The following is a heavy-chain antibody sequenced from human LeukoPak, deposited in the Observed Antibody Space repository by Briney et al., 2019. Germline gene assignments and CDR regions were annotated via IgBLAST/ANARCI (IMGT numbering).Heavy chain of an antibody. CDR1: GYTFTSYG. CDR3: ATDNVWFGELLSFDY. J-gene: IGHJ4*02. V-gene: IGHV1-24*01. D-gene: IGHD3-10*01. Sequence: GASVKVSCKASGYTFTSYGISWVRQAPGQGLEWMGGFDPEDGETIYAQKFQGRVTMTEDTSTDTTYMELSSLRSEDTAVYYCATDNVWFGELLSFDYWGQGTLVTVSS. CDR2: FDPEDGET.